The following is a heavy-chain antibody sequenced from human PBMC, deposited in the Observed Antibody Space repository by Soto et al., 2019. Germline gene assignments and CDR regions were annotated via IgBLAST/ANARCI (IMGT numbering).Heavy chain of an antibody. D-gene: IGHD6-13*01. CDR3: ARAYSPPEKFDY. J-gene: IGHJ4*02. V-gene: IGHV1-18*01. Sequence: ASVQVSCTASGYTFTSYGSSWVRQAPGQGLEWMGWISAYNGNTNYAQKLQGRVTMTTDTSTSTAYMELRSLRSDDTAVYYCARAYSPPEKFDYWGQGTLVTVSS. CDR1: GYTFTSYG. CDR2: ISAYNGNT.